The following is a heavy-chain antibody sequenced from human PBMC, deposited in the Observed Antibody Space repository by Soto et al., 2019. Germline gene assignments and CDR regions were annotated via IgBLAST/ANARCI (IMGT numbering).Heavy chain of an antibody. CDR1: GYTFTSHD. J-gene: IGHJ5*02. D-gene: IGHD6-19*01. CDR3: VRGSRGFSP. Sequence: QVPLVQSGAEVKKPGASVKVSCKASGYTFTSHDINWVRQASGQGLEWMGWTNPYSGKTGYAQKFQGRVIMTRNTSISTVYMELSSLTSGDTGVYYCVRGSRGFSPWGQGTLVTVSS. CDR2: TNPYSGKT. V-gene: IGHV1-8*01.